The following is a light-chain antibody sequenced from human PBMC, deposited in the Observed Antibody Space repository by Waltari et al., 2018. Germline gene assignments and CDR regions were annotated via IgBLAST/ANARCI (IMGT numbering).Light chain of an antibody. CDR2: WAS. CDR3: QQCYTYPYT. CDR1: QSILSSSNNRNY. J-gene: IGKJ2*01. V-gene: IGKV4-1*01. Sequence: DIVLTQSPDSLAVSLGERATINCKSSQSILSSSNNRNYLVWYQQKPGQPPKLLISWASTRESGVPDRFSGSGSGTDFTLTISSLQTEDVAVYYCQQCYTYPYTFGQGTNLEIK.